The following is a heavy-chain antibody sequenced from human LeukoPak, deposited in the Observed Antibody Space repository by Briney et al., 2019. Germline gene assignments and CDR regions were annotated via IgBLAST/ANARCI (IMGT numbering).Heavy chain of an antibody. D-gene: IGHD4-17*01. Sequence: KAGGSLRLSCAASGXTFSSFTMNWVRQAPGEGLEWVSSISSTSTYIHYADSVKGRFTISRDNAKNSLYLQMNSLRAEDTAVYYCARFDYADYLAFDYWGQGTLVTVSS. CDR3: ARFDYADYLAFDY. J-gene: IGHJ4*02. V-gene: IGHV3-21*01. CDR1: GXTFSSFT. CDR2: ISSTSTYI.